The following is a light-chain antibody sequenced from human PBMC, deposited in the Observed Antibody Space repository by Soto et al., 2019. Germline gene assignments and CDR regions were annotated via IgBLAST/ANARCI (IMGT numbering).Light chain of an antibody. CDR1: QSVSGY. CDR3: QQYGRPYT. Sequence: EILLTQSPGTLSLSPGERATLSCRASQSVSGYLAWFQQKPGQAPRLLIFGASSRATGIPDRFSGSGSGTDFTLTISRLEPEDFAVYYCQQYGRPYTFGQGTKLEI. CDR2: GAS. V-gene: IGKV3-20*01. J-gene: IGKJ2*01.